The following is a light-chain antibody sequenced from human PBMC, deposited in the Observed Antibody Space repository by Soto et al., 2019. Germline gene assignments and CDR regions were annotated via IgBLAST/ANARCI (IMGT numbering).Light chain of an antibody. Sequence: QLVLTQWPSASASLGASVKLTCTLSSGHSSYAIAWHQQQPEKGPRFLMRLNSDGSHHKGYGIPDRFSGSSSGAERYLTISSLQSEDEADYYCQTWGTDVSVFGGGTQLTVL. CDR1: SGHSSYA. J-gene: IGLJ7*01. CDR2: LNSDGSH. CDR3: QTWGTDVSV. V-gene: IGLV4-69*01.